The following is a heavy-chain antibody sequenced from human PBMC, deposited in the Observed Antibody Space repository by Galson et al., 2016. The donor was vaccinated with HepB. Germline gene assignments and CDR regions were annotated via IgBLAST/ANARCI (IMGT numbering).Heavy chain of an antibody. Sequence: LSLTCAVAGGSISSINWWSWVRQPPGKGLEWIGEIFHSGSAKYNPSLQSRVTMSVDKSKNQFSLKLNSVTAADTAVYYCARGLYDDVWGSYRFDYWGQGTKVTVSS. CDR3: ARGLYDDVWGSYRFDY. CDR2: IFHSGSA. V-gene: IGHV4-4*02. D-gene: IGHD3-16*02. CDR1: GGSISSINW. J-gene: IGHJ4*02.